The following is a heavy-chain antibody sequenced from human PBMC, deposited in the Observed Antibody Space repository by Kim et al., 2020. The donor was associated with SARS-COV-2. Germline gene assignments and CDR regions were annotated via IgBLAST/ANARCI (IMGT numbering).Heavy chain of an antibody. CDR1: GFTFSSYA. V-gene: IGHV3-23*01. D-gene: IGHD3-22*01. CDR2: ISGSGGST. CDR3: AKSGEFNYYDSRDRGWEGPYFDY. J-gene: IGHJ4*02. Sequence: GGSLRLSCAASGFTFSSYAMSWVRQAPGKGLEWVSAISGSGGSTYYADSVKGRFTISRDNSKNTLYLQMNSLRAEDTAVYYCAKSGEFNYYDSRDRGWEGPYFDYWGQGTLVTVSS.